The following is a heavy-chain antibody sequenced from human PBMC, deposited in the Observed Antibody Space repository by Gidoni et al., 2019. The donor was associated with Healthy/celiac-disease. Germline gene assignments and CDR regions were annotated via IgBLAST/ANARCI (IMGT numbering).Heavy chain of an antibody. CDR3: ARDVDWFPTD. CDR1: GFTVSSNY. J-gene: IGHJ4*02. Sequence: EVQLVESGGGLVQPGGSLRLSCAASGFTVSSNYMSWVRQAPGKGLEWVSVIYSGGSTYYADSVKGRFTISRHNSKNTLYPQMNSLRAEDTAVYYCARDVDWFPTDWGQGTLVTVSS. CDR2: IYSGGST. V-gene: IGHV3-53*04. D-gene: IGHD3-9*01.